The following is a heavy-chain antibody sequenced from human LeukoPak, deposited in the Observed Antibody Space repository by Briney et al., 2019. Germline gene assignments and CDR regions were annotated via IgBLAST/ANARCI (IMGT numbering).Heavy chain of an antibody. V-gene: IGHV3-23*01. J-gene: IGHJ4*02. CDR3: ASNGYGAGTTT. CDR2: ITGSGDHI. D-gene: IGHD3-10*01. Sequence: PGGSLRLSCAVSGLTFTNYAMSWVRQAPGKGLEWVSAITGSGDHIYYADSVKGRFTISRDNSKNTLDLQMNSLRAEDTAVYYCASNGYGAGTTTWGQGALVTVSS. CDR1: GLTFTNYA.